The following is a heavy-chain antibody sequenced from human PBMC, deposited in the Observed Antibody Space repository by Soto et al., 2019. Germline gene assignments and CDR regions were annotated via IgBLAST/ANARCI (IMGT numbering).Heavy chain of an antibody. J-gene: IGHJ6*02. CDR2: IMPIFGRA. CDR3: ASWLKGAGIGGSDDYGMDV. Sequence: QVQLVQSGAEVKKPGSSVKVSCKASGGTFSNYAFSWVRQAPGQGLEWLGGIMPIFGRADYAQKFRGRVTETAEXSPXXAXLERSSLRSEDTAVYYCASWLKGAGIGGSDDYGMDVWGQGTTVTVSS. D-gene: IGHD6-19*01. CDR1: GGTFSNYA. V-gene: IGHV1-69*12.